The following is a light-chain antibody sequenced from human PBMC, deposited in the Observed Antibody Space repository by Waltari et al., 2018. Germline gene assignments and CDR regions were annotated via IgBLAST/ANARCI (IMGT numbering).Light chain of an antibody. CDR1: ALPAQS. CDR3: QSTDSSATYWV. CDR2: KDT. V-gene: IGLV3-25*03. J-gene: IGLJ3*02. Sequence: SYELTQPPPVSVSPGQTARITCSGDALPAQSAEWYQQKSGQSPRLGMHKDTERPSGIPERFSGSASGTTVTLTITGAQAEDEGDYYCQSTDSSATYWVFGGGTKLTVL.